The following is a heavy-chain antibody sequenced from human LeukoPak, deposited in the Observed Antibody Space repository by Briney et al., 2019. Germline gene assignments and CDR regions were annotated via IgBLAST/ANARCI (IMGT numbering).Heavy chain of an antibody. D-gene: IGHD3-10*01. CDR2: ISAYNGNT. Sequence: ASVKVSCKASGYTFTSYGISWVRQAPGQGLEWMGWISAYNGNTNYAQKLQGRVTMTTDTSTSTAYMELRSLRSDDTAVYYCAREYYGSGRGLVFDPWGQGTLVTVSS. CDR1: GYTFTSYG. V-gene: IGHV1-18*01. J-gene: IGHJ5*02. CDR3: AREYYGSGRGLVFDP.